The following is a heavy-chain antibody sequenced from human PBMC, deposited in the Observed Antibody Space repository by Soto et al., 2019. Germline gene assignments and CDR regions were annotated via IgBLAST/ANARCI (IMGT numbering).Heavy chain of an antibody. V-gene: IGHV3-23*01. CDR2: ISGSGGST. CDR3: AIRYNWNERSGAFDI. D-gene: IGHD1-1*01. J-gene: IGHJ3*02. CDR1: GFTFSSYA. Sequence: GALRLSCAASGFTFSSYAMSWVRQAPGKGLEWVSAISGSGGSTYYADSVKGRFTISRDNSKNTLYLQMNSLRAEDTAVYYCAIRYNWNERSGAFDIWGQGTMVTVSS.